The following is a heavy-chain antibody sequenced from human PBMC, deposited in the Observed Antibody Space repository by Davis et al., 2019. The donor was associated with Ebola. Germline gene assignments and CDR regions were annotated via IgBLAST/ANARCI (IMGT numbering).Heavy chain of an antibody. CDR2: LGTSADT. V-gene: IGHV3-23*01. Sequence: GESLKISCAASGFVFRNYVMSWVRQAPGKGLEWVSTLGTSADTYYADSVRGRFTISRDNSKNTLYLKMNSLRAEDTAVYYCAKGDSSGYYLFDYWGQGTLVTVSS. J-gene: IGHJ4*02. D-gene: IGHD3-22*01. CDR3: AKGDSSGYYLFDY. CDR1: GFVFRNYV.